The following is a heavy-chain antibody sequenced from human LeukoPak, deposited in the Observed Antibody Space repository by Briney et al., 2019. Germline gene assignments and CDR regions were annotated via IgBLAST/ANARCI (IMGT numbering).Heavy chain of an antibody. CDR1: GFMVSDYY. CDR3: AKDTSIGRYCTNGVCSPFDY. J-gene: IGHJ4*02. CDR2: ISDTGATT. Sequence: PGGSLRLSCVASGFMVSDYYMNWIRQAPGKGLEWVSAISDTGATTYDADSVKGRFTISRDNSRSTLYLQMNSLRAEDTALYYCAKDTSIGRYCTNGVCSPFDYWGQGTLVTVSS. V-gene: IGHV3-23*01. D-gene: IGHD2-8*01.